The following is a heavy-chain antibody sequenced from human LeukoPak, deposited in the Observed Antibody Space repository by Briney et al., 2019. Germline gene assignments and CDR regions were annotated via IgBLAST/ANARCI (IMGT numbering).Heavy chain of an antibody. CDR3: ATFPSGSWSAY. J-gene: IGHJ4*02. CDR2: ISSSGSTI. V-gene: IGHV3-48*03. Sequence: GGSLRLSCAASGFTFSSYEMNWARQAPGKGLEWVSYISSSGSTIYYADSVKGRFTISRDNAKNSLYLQMNSLRAEDTAVYYCATFPSGSWSAYWGQGTLVTVSS. CDR1: GFTFSSYE. D-gene: IGHD1-26*01.